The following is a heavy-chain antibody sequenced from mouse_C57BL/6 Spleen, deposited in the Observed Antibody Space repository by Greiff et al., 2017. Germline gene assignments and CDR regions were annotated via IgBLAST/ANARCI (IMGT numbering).Heavy chain of an antibody. CDR2: INPNNGGT. CDR1: GYTFTDYY. J-gene: IGHJ3*01. Sequence: VQLQQSGPELVKPGASVKISCKASGYTFTDYYMNWVKQSHGKSLEWIGDINPNNGGTSYNQKFKGKATLTVDKSSSTAYMELRSLTSEASAVYYCAGYGYDRAYWGQGTLVTVSA. D-gene: IGHD2-2*01. V-gene: IGHV1-26*01. CDR3: AGYGYDRAY.